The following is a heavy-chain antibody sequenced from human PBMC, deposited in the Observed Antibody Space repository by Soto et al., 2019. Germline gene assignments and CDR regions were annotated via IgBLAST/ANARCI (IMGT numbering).Heavy chain of an antibody. CDR2: IFYSGTT. D-gene: IGHD1-1*01. J-gene: IGHJ6*04. Sequence: TLSLTCTVSGGSISGGGHYWSWIRQHPGEGLEWIGHIFYSGTTYYNPSLKSRLTIAVDTSKNHFSLRLTSVTAADTAVYYCARDLWVEPELYYYGMDVWGKGTTVTVSS. CDR1: GGSISGGGHY. CDR3: ARDLWVEPELYYYGMDV. V-gene: IGHV4-30-4*08.